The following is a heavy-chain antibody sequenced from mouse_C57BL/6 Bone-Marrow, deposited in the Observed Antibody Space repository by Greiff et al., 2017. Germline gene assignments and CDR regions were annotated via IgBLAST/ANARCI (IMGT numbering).Heavy chain of an antibody. CDR2: IHPNSCST. V-gene: IGHV1-64*01. J-gene: IGHJ2*01. CDR1: GYTFTSYW. D-gene: IGHD4-1*01. Sequence: VQLQQPGAELVKPGASVKLSCKASGYTFTSYWMHWVKQRPGPGLEWIGMIHPNSCSTNYNEKFKSKATLTVDKSSSTAYMQLSSLTSEDSAVYYGARSWALFDYWGQGTTLTVSS. CDR3: ARSWALFDY.